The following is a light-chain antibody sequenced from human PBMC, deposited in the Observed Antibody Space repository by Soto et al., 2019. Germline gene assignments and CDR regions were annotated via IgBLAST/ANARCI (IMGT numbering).Light chain of an antibody. J-gene: IGKJ5*01. CDR3: QQLHGYPIT. Sequence: DTQMTQSPSSISASVGDRVTITCKASQNSNNYLNWYQQKPGKAPKLLIYAASNFQSGVPSRFSGSGSGTHFTLTISSLQPEDFATYYCQQLHGYPITFGQGTRLEIK. CDR1: QNSNNY. V-gene: IGKV1-9*01. CDR2: AAS.